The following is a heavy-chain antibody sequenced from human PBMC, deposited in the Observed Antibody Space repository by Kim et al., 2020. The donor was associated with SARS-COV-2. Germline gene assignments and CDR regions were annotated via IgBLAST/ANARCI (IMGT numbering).Heavy chain of an antibody. D-gene: IGHD3-22*01. V-gene: IGHV3-30*01. J-gene: IGHJ6*02. CDR3: ARDYYDSSGYSNYGMDV. Sequence: NGRFTISIDNSKKTLYLQMNSLIAEDTAVYYCARDYYDSSGYSNYGMDVWGQGTTVTVSS.